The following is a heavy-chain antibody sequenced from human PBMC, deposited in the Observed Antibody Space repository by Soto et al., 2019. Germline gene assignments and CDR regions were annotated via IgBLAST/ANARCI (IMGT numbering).Heavy chain of an antibody. CDR3: VSQRTTVPTQAYFDY. V-gene: IGHV4-39*01. D-gene: IGHD4-17*01. J-gene: IGHJ4*02. CDR2: VYYRGRS. CDR1: GGSVTNSSYY. Sequence: SETLSLTCTVSGGSVTNSSYYWFWIVRSPGKGLEWIGSVYYRGRSYSKSSVKSRVTISVDTSKNRFSLSLNSVTASDTAVYFCVSQRTTVPTQAYFDYWGPGALVTVS.